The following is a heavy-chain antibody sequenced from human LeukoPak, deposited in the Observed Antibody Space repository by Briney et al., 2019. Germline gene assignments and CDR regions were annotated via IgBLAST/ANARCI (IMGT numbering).Heavy chain of an antibody. CDR1: GGSVSSGSYY. V-gene: IGHV4-61*01. Sequence: SETLSLTCTVSGGSVSSGSYYWSWIRQPPGKGLEWIGYIYYSGSTNYNPSLKSRVTISVDTSENQFSLKLSSVTAADTAVYYCARDSYSNYVFYYYGMDVWGQGTTVTVSS. J-gene: IGHJ6*02. CDR2: IYYSGST. CDR3: ARDSYSNYVFYYYGMDV. D-gene: IGHD4-11*01.